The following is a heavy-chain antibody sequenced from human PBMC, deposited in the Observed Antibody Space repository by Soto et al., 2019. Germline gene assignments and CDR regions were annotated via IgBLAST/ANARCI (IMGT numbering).Heavy chain of an antibody. CDR2: ITGSGGRT. D-gene: IGHD3-22*01. J-gene: IGHJ4*02. CDR1: GFTFSNFA. CDR3: AKDSGDSGYYPVES. V-gene: IGHV3-23*01. Sequence: PGGSLRLSCAASGFTFSNFAMSWVRQAPGMGLEWVSTITGSGGRTYYADSVKGRFTISRDNSKNTLYLQVNGLRADDTAVYYCAKDSGDSGYYPVESWGQGTLVTVSS.